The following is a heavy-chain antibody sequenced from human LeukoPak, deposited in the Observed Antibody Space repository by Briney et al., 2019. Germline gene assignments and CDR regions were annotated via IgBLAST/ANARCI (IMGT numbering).Heavy chain of an antibody. J-gene: IGHJ4*02. CDR1: GGTFSSYA. CDR2: IIPIFGTA. Sequence: GASVKVSCKASGGTFSSYAISWVRQAPGQGLEWMGGIIPIFGTANYAQKFQGRVTITADESTTTAYMELSSLRSEDTAVYYCARGTLYGAYSRAPIDYWGQGTLVTVSS. D-gene: IGHD4-17*01. V-gene: IGHV1-69*13. CDR3: ARGTLYGAYSRAPIDY.